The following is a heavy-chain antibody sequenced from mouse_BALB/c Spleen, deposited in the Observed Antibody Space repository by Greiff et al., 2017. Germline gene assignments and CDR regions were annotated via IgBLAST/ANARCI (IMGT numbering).Heavy chain of an antibody. CDR1: GFTFSSYA. CDR3: ARGGNYVFYYAMDY. Sequence: DVKLVESGGGLVKPGGSLKLSCAASGFTFSSYAMSWVRQSPEKRLEWVAEISSGGSYTYYPDTVTGRFTISRDNAKNTLYLEMSSLRSEDTAMYYCARGGNYVFYYAMDYWGQGTSVTVSA. D-gene: IGHD2-1*01. J-gene: IGHJ4*01. CDR2: ISSGGSYT. V-gene: IGHV5-9-4*01.